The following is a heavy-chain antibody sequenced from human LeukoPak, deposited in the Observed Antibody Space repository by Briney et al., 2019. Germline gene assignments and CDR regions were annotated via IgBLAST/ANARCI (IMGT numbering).Heavy chain of an antibody. CDR3: ARVVKDYYYYYMDV. J-gene: IGHJ6*03. Sequence: PSQTLSLTCNISGGSISSGGYYCSWIRQHPGKRLAWICYIYYSESTYYHPSLKSRVTISVDTSKNQFSLKMSSVTAADTAVYYCARVVKDYYYYYMDVWGKGTTVTVSS. V-gene: IGHV4-31*03. CDR2: IYYSEST. CDR1: GGSISSGGYY.